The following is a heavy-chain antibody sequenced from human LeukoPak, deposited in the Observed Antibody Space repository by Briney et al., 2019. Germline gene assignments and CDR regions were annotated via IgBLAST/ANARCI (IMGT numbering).Heavy chain of an antibody. D-gene: IGHD3-16*01. CDR1: GFTFSSYA. CDR2: LSGSGGNT. Sequence: GGSLRLSCAASGFTFSSYAMSWVRQAPGKGLEWVSALSGSGGNTYYADSVKGRFTISRDNSKNTLYLQMNSLRAEDTAVYYCAKGSDYHDAFDIWGQGTMVTVSS. V-gene: IGHV3-23*01. CDR3: AKGSDYHDAFDI. J-gene: IGHJ3*02.